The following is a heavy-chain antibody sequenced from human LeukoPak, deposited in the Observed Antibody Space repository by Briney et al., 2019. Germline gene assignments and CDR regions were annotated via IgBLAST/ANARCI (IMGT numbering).Heavy chain of an antibody. D-gene: IGHD2-21*01. V-gene: IGHV3-53*04. CDR1: GFTVSSNY. CDR3: ARGLIPAWFDP. Sequence: PGGSLRLSCAASGFTVSSNYMSWVRQAPGKGLEWVSVIYSGGSTYYADSVKGRFTISRRNSKNTLYLQMNSLRAEDTAVYYCARGLIPAWFDPWGQGTLVTVSS. J-gene: IGHJ5*02. CDR2: IYSGGST.